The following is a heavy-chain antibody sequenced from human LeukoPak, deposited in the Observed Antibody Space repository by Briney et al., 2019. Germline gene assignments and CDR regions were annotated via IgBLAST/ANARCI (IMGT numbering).Heavy chain of an antibody. CDR2: IYYSGST. CDR1: GGSISSSSYY. CDR3: ARQDDSRGFDY. J-gene: IGHJ4*02. D-gene: IGHD3-22*01. Sequence: PSETLSLTCTVSGGSISSSSYYWGWIRQPPGKGLEWIGSIYYSGSTYYNPSLKSRVTISVDTSKNQFSLKLSSVTAADTAVYYCARQDDSRGFDYWGQGTLVTVSS. V-gene: IGHV4-39*01.